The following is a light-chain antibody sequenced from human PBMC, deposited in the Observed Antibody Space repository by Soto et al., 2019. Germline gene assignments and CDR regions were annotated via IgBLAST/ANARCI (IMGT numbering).Light chain of an antibody. J-gene: IGKJ5*01. Sequence: DIQMTQAPSTLSASVGDRVTITCRASQSITNWLAWYQQKPGKAPKLLIYDASKLESGVPSRFSGSGSGTEFTLTISRLEPEDFAVFFCQQYGTSEIIFGQGTRLEI. CDR1: QSITNW. CDR3: QQYGTSEII. CDR2: DAS. V-gene: IGKV1-5*01.